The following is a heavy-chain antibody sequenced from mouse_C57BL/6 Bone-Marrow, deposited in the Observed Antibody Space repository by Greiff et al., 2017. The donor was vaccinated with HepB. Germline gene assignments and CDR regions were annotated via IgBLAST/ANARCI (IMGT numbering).Heavy chain of an antibody. J-gene: IGHJ3*01. CDR2: ISYSGST. Sequence: EVMLVESGPGLAKPSQTLSLTCSVSGYSITSDYWNWIRKFPGNKLEYIGYISYSGSTYYNPSLKSRISITRDTSKNQYYLQLNSVTTEDTATYYCARKGDYDGPLFAYWGQGTLVTVSA. V-gene: IGHV3-8*01. D-gene: IGHD2-4*01. CDR3: ARKGDYDGPLFAY. CDR1: GYSITSDY.